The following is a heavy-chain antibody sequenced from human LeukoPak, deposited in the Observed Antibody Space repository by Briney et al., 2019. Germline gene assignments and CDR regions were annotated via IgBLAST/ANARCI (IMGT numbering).Heavy chain of an antibody. Sequence: ASVKVSCKASGGTFSSYAISWVRQAPGQGLEWMGGIIPIFGTANYAQKFQGRVTITADESTSTAYMELSSLRSEDTAVYYCARGGAARRVYAFDIWGQGTMVTVSS. D-gene: IGHD6-6*01. CDR3: ARGGAARRVYAFDI. J-gene: IGHJ3*02. CDR1: GGTFSSYA. CDR2: IIPIFGTA. V-gene: IGHV1-69*01.